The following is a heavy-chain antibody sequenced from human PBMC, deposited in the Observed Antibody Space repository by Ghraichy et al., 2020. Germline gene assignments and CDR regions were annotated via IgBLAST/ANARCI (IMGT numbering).Heavy chain of an antibody. CDR1: GFTFSSYS. D-gene: IGHD4-11*01. J-gene: IGHJ5*02. V-gene: IGHV3-21*01. CDR3: ARNEGLDYSNYGWFDP. Sequence: GGSLRLSCAASGFTFSSYSMNWVRQAPGKGLEWVSSISSSSYIYYADSVKGRFTISRDNAKNSLYLQMNSLRAEDTAVYYCARNEGLDYSNYGWFDPWGQGTLVTVSS. CDR2: ISSSSYI.